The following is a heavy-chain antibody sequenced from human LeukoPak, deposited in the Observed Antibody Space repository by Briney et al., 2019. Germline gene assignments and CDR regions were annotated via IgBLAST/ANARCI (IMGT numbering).Heavy chain of an antibody. V-gene: IGHV1-8*01. J-gene: IGHJ4*02. CDR3: ARSEGGYYDSSGYSMAEY. Sequence: EASVKVSCKASRYTFTSYDINWVRQATGQGLEWMGWMNPNSGNTGYAQKFQGRVTITADESTSTAYMELSSLRSEDTAVYYCARSEGGYYDSSGYSMAEYWGQGTLVTVSS. CDR1: RYTFTSYD. D-gene: IGHD3-22*01. CDR2: MNPNSGNT.